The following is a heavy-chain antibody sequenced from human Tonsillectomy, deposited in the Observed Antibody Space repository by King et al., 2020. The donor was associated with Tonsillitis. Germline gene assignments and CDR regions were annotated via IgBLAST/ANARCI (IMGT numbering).Heavy chain of an antibody. J-gene: IGHJ2*01. CDR3: ARDGARNYHYDISGPGSCFDL. CDR1: GFTFSSHG. Sequence: VQLVESGGGVVQPGRSLRLSCAASGFTFSSHGMNWVRQAPGKGLEWVAVIWYDGSNKYYADSVKGRFTISRDNSKNTLYLQMNSLRAEDTAVYYCARDGARNYHYDISGPGSCFDLWGRGTLVTVSS. V-gene: IGHV3-33*08. CDR2: IWYDGSNK. D-gene: IGHD3-22*01.